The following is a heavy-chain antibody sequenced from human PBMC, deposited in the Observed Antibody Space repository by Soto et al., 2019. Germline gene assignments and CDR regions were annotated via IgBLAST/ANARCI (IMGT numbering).Heavy chain of an antibody. CDR1: GGTFSSDA. J-gene: IGHJ4*02. CDR2: IIPIFGTA. D-gene: IGHD5-12*01. Sequence: SVNGSCKASGGTFSSDAISWVRQATGQGLEWMGGIIPIFGTANYAQKFQGRVTITADKSTSTAYMELSSLRSEETAVYYCARSGYSGYESEYWGQGTLVTVSS. CDR3: ARSGYSGYESEY. V-gene: IGHV1-69*06.